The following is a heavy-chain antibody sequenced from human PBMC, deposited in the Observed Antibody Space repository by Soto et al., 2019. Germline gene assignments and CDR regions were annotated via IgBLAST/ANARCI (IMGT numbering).Heavy chain of an antibody. CDR1: GFTFSSYA. CDR2: ISYDGSNK. V-gene: IGHV3-30-3*01. J-gene: IGHJ4*02. D-gene: IGHD3-16*01. Sequence: QVQLVESGGGVVQPGRCLRLSCAASGFTFSSYAMHWVRQAPGKGLEWVAVISYDGSNKYYADSVKGRFTISRDNSKNTLYLQMNSLRAEDTAVYYCARAYEGDYFYYWGQGTLVTVSS. CDR3: ARAYEGDYFYY.